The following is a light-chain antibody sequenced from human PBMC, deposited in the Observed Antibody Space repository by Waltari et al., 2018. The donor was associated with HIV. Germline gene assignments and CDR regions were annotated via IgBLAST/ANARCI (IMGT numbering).Light chain of an antibody. Sequence: PGERATLSCRASQSVGTYLAWYQQKPGQAPRLLIYDASKRATGIPARFSGSGSETDFTLTISSLEPEGFAVYYCQQLRNWLTFGGGTKVEIK. CDR2: DAS. CDR3: QQLRNWLT. J-gene: IGKJ4*01. V-gene: IGKV3-11*01. CDR1: QSVGTY.